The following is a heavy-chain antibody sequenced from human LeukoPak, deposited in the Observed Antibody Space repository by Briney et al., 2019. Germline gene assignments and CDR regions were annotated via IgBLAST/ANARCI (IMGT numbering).Heavy chain of an antibody. Sequence: GGSLRLSCAASGFTFSRYWMHWVRQAPGKGLLWVSRINSDGSSTYYADSVKGRFTTSRDNAKNALHLQMNSLTAEDTAVYYCARDGGGGYNQIDFWGQGTLVTVSS. J-gene: IGHJ4*02. CDR1: GFTFSRYW. CDR2: INSDGSST. V-gene: IGHV3-74*01. D-gene: IGHD5-24*01. CDR3: ARDGGGGYNQIDF.